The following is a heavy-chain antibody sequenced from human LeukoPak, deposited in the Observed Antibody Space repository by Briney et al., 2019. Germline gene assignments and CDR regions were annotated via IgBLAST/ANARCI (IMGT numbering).Heavy chain of an antibody. D-gene: IGHD3-22*01. Sequence: GGSLRLSCAASGFTFSSYAMSWVRQAPGKGLEWVSGISTSGGSSSYADSVKGGFTIYRDNPRNTLYMQMNSLRAEDTDLYYCAIMHPYYDGSGYWVQWGQGTLVTVSS. CDR1: GFTFSSYA. V-gene: IGHV3-23*01. CDR3: AIMHPYYDGSGYWVQ. CDR2: ISTSGGSS. J-gene: IGHJ4*02.